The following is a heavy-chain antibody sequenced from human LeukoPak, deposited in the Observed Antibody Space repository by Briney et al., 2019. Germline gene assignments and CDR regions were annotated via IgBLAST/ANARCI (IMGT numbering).Heavy chain of an antibody. V-gene: IGHV1-3*01. CDR1: GYTFTSYA. CDR2: INAGNGNT. Sequence: GALVKVSCKASGYTFTSYAMHWVRQAPGQRLEWMGWINAGNGNTKYSQKFQGRVTITRDTSASTAYMELSSLRSEDTAVYYCARETSGSYYPYFDYWGQGTLVTVSS. CDR3: ARETSGSYYPYFDY. D-gene: IGHD1-26*01. J-gene: IGHJ4*02.